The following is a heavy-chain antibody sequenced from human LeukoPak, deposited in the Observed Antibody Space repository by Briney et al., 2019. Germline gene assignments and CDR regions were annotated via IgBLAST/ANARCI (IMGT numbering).Heavy chain of an antibody. J-gene: IGHJ5*01. Sequence: SETLSLPCTVSGGSISSYYWSWLRQPPGKSRVWIGNIHYSGNSNYTPSLQSRITISIDKSRKQLFLKLTSVTAADTAVYYCALAPNSNWFDFWGQGTLVTVSS. V-gene: IGHV4-59*08. CDR3: ALAPNSNWFDF. CDR2: IHYSGNS. D-gene: IGHD2-8*01. CDR1: GGSISSYY.